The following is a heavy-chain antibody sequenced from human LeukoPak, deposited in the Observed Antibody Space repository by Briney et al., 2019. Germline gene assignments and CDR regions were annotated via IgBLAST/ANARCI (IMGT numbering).Heavy chain of an antibody. V-gene: IGHV3-48*04. Sequence: GGSLRLSCAASGFTFSNYWMHWVRQAPGKGLEWVSYISGSGNTIYYADSVKGRFTISRDNAKNSLFLQMNSLRAEDTAVYFCARGTPVPAATPYYFDYWGQGTLVTVSS. D-gene: IGHD2-2*01. CDR3: ARGTPVPAATPYYFDY. CDR2: ISGSGNTI. CDR1: GFTFSNYW. J-gene: IGHJ4*02.